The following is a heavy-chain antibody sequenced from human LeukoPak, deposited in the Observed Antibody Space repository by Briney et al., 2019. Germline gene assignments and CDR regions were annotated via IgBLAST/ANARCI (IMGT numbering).Heavy chain of an antibody. CDR2: INAGNGNT. J-gene: IGHJ4*02. Sequence: ASVKVSCKASGYTFTSYAMRWVRQAPGQRLEWMGWINAGNGNTKYSQKFQGRVTITRDTSASTAYMELSSLRSEDTAVYYCAREHVLGEWELHFDYWGQGTLVTVSS. V-gene: IGHV1-3*01. D-gene: IGHD1-26*01. CDR3: AREHVLGEWELHFDY. CDR1: GYTFTSYA.